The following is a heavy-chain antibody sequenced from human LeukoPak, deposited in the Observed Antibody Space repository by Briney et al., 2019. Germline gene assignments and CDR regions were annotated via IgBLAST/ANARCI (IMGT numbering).Heavy chain of an antibody. D-gene: IGHD2-15*01. J-gene: IGHJ4*02. V-gene: IGHV1-2*02. CDR1: GYTFTGYY. CDR2: INPNNGGT. CDR3: ASGPSLGTTHPYFDY. Sequence: GASVKVSCKASGYTFTGYYRHWLRQAPGQGLEWMGWINPNNGGTNYAQRFQGRVTMTRDTSISRAYMEVSRLRFDDTAVYYCASGPSLGTTHPYFDYWGQGTLVTVSS.